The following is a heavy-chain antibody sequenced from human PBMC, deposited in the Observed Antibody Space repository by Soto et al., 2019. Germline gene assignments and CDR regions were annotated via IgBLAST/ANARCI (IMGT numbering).Heavy chain of an antibody. V-gene: IGHV4-59*01. Sequence: TSETRSLTGTVSDCSLNNCYLSWIRLAPGKGLEWMGYIYYTGTTKYNASLKSRVTMSVDASNNEFSLKLTSMTAADTAIYYCARDSSNYAFDYWGQGTQVTVSS. D-gene: IGHD3-10*01. CDR2: IYYTGTT. CDR3: ARDSSNYAFDY. J-gene: IGHJ4*02. CDR1: DCSLNNCY.